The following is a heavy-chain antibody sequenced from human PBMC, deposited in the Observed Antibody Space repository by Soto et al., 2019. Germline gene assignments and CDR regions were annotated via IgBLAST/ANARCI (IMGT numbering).Heavy chain of an antibody. V-gene: IGHV1-46*03. CDR1: GYTFIKYF. CDR2: INPDGGVT. J-gene: IGHJ4*02. D-gene: IGHD6-13*01. Sequence: QVQLVQSGTEVKKPGASVKVSCKASGYTFIKYFIHWVRQAPGQGLEWMAIINPDGGVTTYAQKLRGRGTVTSDTSTSTVYMELNTLTSEDTAVYYCASPYGSSWYGMGYWGQGTLVTVSS. CDR3: ASPYGSSWYGMGY.